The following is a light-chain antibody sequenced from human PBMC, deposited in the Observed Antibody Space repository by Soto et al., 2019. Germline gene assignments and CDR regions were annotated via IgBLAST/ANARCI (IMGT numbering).Light chain of an antibody. V-gene: IGKV1-39*01. CDR1: QTISRF. Sequence: DIQMTQSPSSLSASVGDRATITCRASQTISRFLNWYQWKPGKAPKFLIHDASNLQSGVPTRFSGSGSGTDFTLTISSLQPEDFATYYCQQSFSTPPTFGQGTKLEIK. CDR2: DAS. J-gene: IGKJ2*01. CDR3: QQSFSTPPT.